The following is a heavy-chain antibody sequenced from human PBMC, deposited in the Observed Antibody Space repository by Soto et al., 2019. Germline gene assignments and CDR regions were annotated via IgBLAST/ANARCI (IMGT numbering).Heavy chain of an antibody. Sequence: PEESLKISCQGSGYSFTNYWIGWVRQMPGKGLEWMGIIYPGDSHAIYSPSFQGQVTMSADKSIRTAYLQWSSLEASDTAIYYCARPYSGGPRDPFDVGGQGTMVTVSS. CDR3: ARPYSGGPRDPFDV. CDR2: IYPGDSHA. CDR1: GYSFTNYW. V-gene: IGHV5-51*01. J-gene: IGHJ3*01. D-gene: IGHD1-26*01.